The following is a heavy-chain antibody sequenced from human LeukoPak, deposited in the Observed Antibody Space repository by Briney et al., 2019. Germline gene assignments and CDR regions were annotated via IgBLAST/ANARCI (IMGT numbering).Heavy chain of an antibody. Sequence: GGSLRLSCAASGFTFSSYGMHWVRQAPGKGLEWVAVISYDGSNKYYTDSVKGRFTISRDNSKNTLYLQMNSLRAEDTAVYYCAKNPSGSGRFDPWGQGTLVTVSS. CDR3: AKNPSGSGRFDP. CDR1: GFTFSSYG. D-gene: IGHD3-10*01. J-gene: IGHJ5*02. V-gene: IGHV3-30*18. CDR2: ISYDGSNK.